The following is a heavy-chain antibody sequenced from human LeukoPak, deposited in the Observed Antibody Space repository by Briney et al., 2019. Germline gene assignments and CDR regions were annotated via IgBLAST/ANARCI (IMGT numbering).Heavy chain of an antibody. CDR3: AGSVDTAMVTFFDY. D-gene: IGHD5-18*01. J-gene: IGHJ4*02. V-gene: IGHV4-34*01. CDR2: INHSGST. Sequence: KTSETLSLTCAVYGGSFSGYYWSWIRQPPGKGLEWIGEINHSGSTNYNPSLKSRVTISVDTSKNQFSLKLSSVTAADTAVYYCAGSVDTAMVTFFDYWRQGTLVTVSS. CDR1: GGSFSGYY.